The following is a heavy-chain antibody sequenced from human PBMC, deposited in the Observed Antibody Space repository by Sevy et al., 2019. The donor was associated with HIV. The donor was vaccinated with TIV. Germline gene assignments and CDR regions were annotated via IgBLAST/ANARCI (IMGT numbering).Heavy chain of an antibody. CDR3: TRGWYAFDL. CDR1: GFTFGDYA. Sequence: GGSLRLSCIASGFTFGDYAMSWFRQAPGKGLEWVGFIRNKAYRGTTEHAASVKGRFTISRDDPTSIAYLQMNSLKTEDTAVYYCTRGWYAFDLWGQGTMVTVSS. D-gene: IGHD6-13*01. CDR2: IRNKAYRGTT. V-gene: IGHV3-49*03. J-gene: IGHJ3*01.